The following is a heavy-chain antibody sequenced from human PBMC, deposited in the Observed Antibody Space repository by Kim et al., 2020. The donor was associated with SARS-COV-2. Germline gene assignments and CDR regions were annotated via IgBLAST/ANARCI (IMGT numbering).Heavy chain of an antibody. Sequence: TPSLTSRVTISVDKSKTQFSLKLSSVTAADTAVYYCARYLGRGGYYGMDVWGQGTTVTVSS. V-gene: IGHV4-4*02. J-gene: IGHJ6*02. D-gene: IGHD3-10*01. CDR3: ARYLGRGGYYGMDV.